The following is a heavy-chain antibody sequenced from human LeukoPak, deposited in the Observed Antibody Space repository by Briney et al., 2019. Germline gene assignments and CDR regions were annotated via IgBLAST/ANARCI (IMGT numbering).Heavy chain of an antibody. CDR1: DFSIGNPYY. J-gene: IGHJ2*01. V-gene: IGHV4-38-2*01. D-gene: IGHD6-6*01. CDR2: IYHSRNT. Sequence: RSSETLSLTCAVSDFSIGNPYYWGWVRQPPGKGLEWIGNIYHSRNTYYNPSLKSRVTISVDTSKNQFSLRLNSVTAADTAVYYCARVEWGSVAALDDWYFDLWGRGTLVAVSS. CDR3: ARVEWGSVAALDDWYFDL.